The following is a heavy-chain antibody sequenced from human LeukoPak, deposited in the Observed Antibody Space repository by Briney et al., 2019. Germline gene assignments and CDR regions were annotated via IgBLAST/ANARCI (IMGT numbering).Heavy chain of an antibody. CDR2: ISGSGGST. CDR3: AKLVLDYYDSSGYYSQAECFQH. V-gene: IGHV3-23*01. J-gene: IGHJ1*01. Sequence: GGSLRLSCAASGFTFSSYAMSWVRQAPGKGLEWVSAISGSGGSTYYADSVKGRFTISRDNSKNTLYLQMNSLRAEDTAVYYCAKLVLDYYDSSGYYSQAECFQHWGQGTLVTVSS. D-gene: IGHD3-22*01. CDR1: GFTFSSYA.